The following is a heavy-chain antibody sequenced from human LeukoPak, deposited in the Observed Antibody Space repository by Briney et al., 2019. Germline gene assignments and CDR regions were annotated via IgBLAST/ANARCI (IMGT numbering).Heavy chain of an antibody. CDR3: VKVGSNYGDPKDY. D-gene: IGHD4-17*01. CDR1: GFIFSSYA. Sequence: GGSLRLSCAASGFIFSSYAMSWVRQAPGKGLEWVLTISGGCAYTFYADSVKGRFTVSRDNSKNTLFVQMTSLRADDTAVYYCVKVGSNYGDPKDYWGQGTLVSVTS. J-gene: IGHJ4*02. V-gene: IGHV3-23*01. CDR2: ISGGCAYT.